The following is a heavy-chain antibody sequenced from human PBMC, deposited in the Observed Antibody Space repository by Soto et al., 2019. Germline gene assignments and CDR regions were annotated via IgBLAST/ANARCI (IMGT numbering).Heavy chain of an antibody. J-gene: IGHJ4*02. D-gene: IGHD1-7*01. CDR3: AHRQGGRGNYHQTNFDY. CDR2: IYWDDDK. Sequence: QITLKESGPTLVNPTQTLTLTCTFSGFSLSTSGVGVGWIRQPPGKALEWLALIYWDDDKRYSPSLKSRLTITKDTSKNQVVLTMTNMDPVDTATYYCAHRQGGRGNYHQTNFDYWGQGTLVTVSS. CDR1: GFSLSTSGVG. V-gene: IGHV2-5*02.